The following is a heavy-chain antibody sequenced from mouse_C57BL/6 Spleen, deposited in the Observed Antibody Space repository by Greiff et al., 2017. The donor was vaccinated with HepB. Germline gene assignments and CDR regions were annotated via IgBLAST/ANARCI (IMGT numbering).Heavy chain of an antibody. V-gene: IGHV5-6*02. J-gene: IGHJ4*01. CDR3: ARGEAMDY. CDR2: ISSGGSYT. Sequence: EVNVVESGGDLVKPGGSLKLSCAASGFTFSSYGMSWVRQTPDKRLEWVATISSGGSYTYYPDSVKGRFTISRDNAKNTLYLQMSSLKSEDTAMYYCARGEAMDYWGQGTSVTVSS. CDR1: GFTFSSYG.